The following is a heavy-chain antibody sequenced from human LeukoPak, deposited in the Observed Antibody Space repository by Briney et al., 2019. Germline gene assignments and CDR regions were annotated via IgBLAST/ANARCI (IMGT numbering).Heavy chain of an antibody. J-gene: IGHJ6*02. CDR2: IYLSGST. V-gene: IGHV4-59*13. D-gene: IGHD2-2*01. CDR1: GDSIGSYF. CDR3: ARDGPAYTSRWYDYYYGLDV. Sequence: SETLSLTCTVSGDSIGSYFWSWIRQSPGKGLEWIGHIYLSGSTNYNPSLKSRVSISVDTSKNQFSLKLTSVTSADTAVYYCARDGPAYTSRWYDYYYGLDVWGQGTTVTVSS.